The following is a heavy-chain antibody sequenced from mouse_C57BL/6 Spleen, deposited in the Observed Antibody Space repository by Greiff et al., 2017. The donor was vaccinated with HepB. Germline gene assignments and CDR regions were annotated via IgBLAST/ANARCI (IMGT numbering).Heavy chain of an antibody. Sequence: EVQLVESGGGLVKPGGSLKLSCAASGFTFSDYGMHWVRQAPEKGLEWVAYISSGSSTIYSAYTVKGRFTISRDNAKNTLFLQMTSLRSEETAMYYCARRRDSDVYYYAMDYWGQGTSVTVSS. CDR1: GFTFSDYG. CDR2: ISSGSSTI. V-gene: IGHV5-17*01. J-gene: IGHJ4*01. CDR3: ARRRDSDVYYYAMDY.